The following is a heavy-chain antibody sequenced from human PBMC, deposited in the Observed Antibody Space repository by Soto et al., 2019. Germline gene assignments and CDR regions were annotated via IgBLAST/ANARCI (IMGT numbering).Heavy chain of an antibody. J-gene: IGHJ3*02. CDR2: ISYDGSNK. D-gene: IGHD3-22*01. V-gene: IGHV3-30-3*01. CDR1: GFTFSSYA. CDR3: ARDKIVVVITTYAFDI. Sequence: GGSLRLSCAASGFTFSSYAMHWVRQAPGKGLEWVAVISYDGSNKYYADSVKGRFTISRDNSKNTLYLQMNSLRAEDTAVYYCARDKIVVVITTYAFDIWGQGTMVTVSS.